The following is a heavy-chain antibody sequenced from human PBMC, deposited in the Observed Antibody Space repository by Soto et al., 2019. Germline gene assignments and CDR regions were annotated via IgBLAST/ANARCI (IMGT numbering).Heavy chain of an antibody. CDR1: GYSFTSYW. Sequence: GESLKISCKGSGYSFTSYWIGWVRQMPGKGLEWMGIIYPGDSDTRYSPSFQGQVTISADKSISTAYLQWSSLKASDTAMYYCARGVFWSGYYYYSGMDVWGQGTTVTVSS. D-gene: IGHD3-3*01. CDR3: ARGVFWSGYYYYSGMDV. V-gene: IGHV5-51*01. J-gene: IGHJ6*02. CDR2: IYPGDSDT.